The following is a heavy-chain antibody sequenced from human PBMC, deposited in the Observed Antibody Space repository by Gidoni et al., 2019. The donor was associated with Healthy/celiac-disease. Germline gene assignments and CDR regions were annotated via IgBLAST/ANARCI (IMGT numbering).Heavy chain of an antibody. CDR1: GGTFSSYA. CDR3: ATLAAADRNNWFDP. J-gene: IGHJ5*02. V-gene: IGHV1-69*04. CDR2: IIPIFGIA. D-gene: IGHD6-13*01. Sequence: QVQLVQSGAEVKKPGSSVKVSCQASGGTFSSYASSWVRQAPGQGLEWMGRIIPIFGIANYAQKVQGRVTITADKSTSTAYMELSSLRSEDTAGYYCATLAAADRNNWFDPWGQGTLVTVSS.